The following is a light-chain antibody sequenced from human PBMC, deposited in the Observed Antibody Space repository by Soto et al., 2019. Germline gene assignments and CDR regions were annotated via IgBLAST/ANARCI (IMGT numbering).Light chain of an antibody. J-gene: IGLJ1*01. CDR1: NSDVGSYNL. CDR3: YSFTGSDTDV. Sequence: QSALTQPPSVSGSPGQSVTISCSGTNSDVGSYNLVSWYQQAPGTAPKVMIYEVNNRPSGVPDRFSGSKSGNTASLTISGLQPEDEADYYCYSFTGSDTDVFGTGTKLTVL. CDR2: EVN. V-gene: IGLV2-18*02.